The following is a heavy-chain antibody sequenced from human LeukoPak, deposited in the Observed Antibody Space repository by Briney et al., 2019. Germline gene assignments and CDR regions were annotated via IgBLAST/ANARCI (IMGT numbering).Heavy chain of an antibody. D-gene: IGHD6-13*01. V-gene: IGHV3-30*02. J-gene: IGHJ4*02. CDR1: GFTFSSYG. CDR2: IRYDGNIK. Sequence: PGGSPRLSCAAAGFTFSSYGMHWVRQAPGKGLEWVTFIRYDGNIKYYADSVKGRFTISRDNSRDTLYLQMNSLRAEDTAVYYCATTYSSSWGIIDYWGQGTLVTVSS. CDR3: ATTYSSSWGIIDY.